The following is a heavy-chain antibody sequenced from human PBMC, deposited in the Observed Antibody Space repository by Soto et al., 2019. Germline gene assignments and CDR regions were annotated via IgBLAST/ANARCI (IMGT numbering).Heavy chain of an antibody. CDR1: GFTFSNAW. J-gene: IGHJ4*02. D-gene: IGHD3-10*01. CDR2: IKSKTDGGTT. Sequence: GSLRLSCAASGFTFSNAWMSWVRQAPGKGLEWVGRIKSKTDGGTTDYAAPVKGRFTISRDDSKNTLYLQMNSLKTEDTAVYYCTTRITMVRGPAGLWGQGTLVTVSS. CDR3: TTRITMVRGPAGL. V-gene: IGHV3-15*01.